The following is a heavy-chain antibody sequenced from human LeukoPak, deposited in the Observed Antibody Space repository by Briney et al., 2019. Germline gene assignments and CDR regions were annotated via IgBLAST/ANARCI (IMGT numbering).Heavy chain of an antibody. D-gene: IGHD4-23*01. CDR2: ISGSGGST. V-gene: IGHV3-23*01. CDR1: GFTFSDYA. J-gene: IGHJ4*02. CDR3: ARDARDGYGGNPFDY. Sequence: PGGSLRLSCAASGFTFSDYAMSWVRQAPGKGMEWVSAISGSGGSTYYADSVKGRFTISRDNSKNTLYLQMNSLRAEDTAVYYCARDARDGYGGNPFDYWGQGTLVTVSS.